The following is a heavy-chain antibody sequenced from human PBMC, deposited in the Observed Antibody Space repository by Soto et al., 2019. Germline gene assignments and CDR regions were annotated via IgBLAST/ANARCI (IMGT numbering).Heavy chain of an antibody. CDR2: IWYDGSRK. V-gene: IGHV3-33*01. J-gene: IGHJ6*04. CDR1: GFTFSDYG. Sequence: QVQLVESGGGVVQPGRSLRLACAASGFTFSDYGMHWARQAPGKGLEWVAIIWYDGSRKYYADSVKGRFTISRDNSKNTLYLQMNSLRVDVTAVYYCMREVDRNGEAVCGKGTTVTVSS. CDR3: MREVDRNGEAV.